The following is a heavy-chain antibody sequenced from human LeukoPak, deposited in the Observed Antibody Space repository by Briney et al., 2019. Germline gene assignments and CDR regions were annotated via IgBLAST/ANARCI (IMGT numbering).Heavy chain of an antibody. V-gene: IGHV3-23*01. J-gene: IGHJ4*02. CDR3: ATEGEYYYDSSGYYYDY. CDR2: ISGSGGST. CDR1: GFTLSSYA. D-gene: IGHD3-22*01. Sequence: GGSLRLSCAASGFTLSSYAMSWVRQAPGKGLEWVSAISGSGGSTYYADSVKGRFTISRDNSKNTLYLQMNSLRAEDTAVYYCATEGEYYYDSSGYYYDYWGQGTLVTVSS.